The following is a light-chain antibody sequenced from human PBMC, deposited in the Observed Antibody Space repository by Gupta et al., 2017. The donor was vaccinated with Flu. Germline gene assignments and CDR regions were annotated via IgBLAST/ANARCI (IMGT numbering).Light chain of an antibody. V-gene: IGKV1-8*01. CDR1: QGISSY. CDR2: AAS. CDR3: QQYYSYPQ. Sequence: TGDRVTITCRASQGISSYLAWYQQKPGKAPKLLIYAASTLQSGVPSRFSGSGSGTDFTLTISCLQSEDFATYYCQQYYSYPQFGQGTKVEIK. J-gene: IGKJ1*01.